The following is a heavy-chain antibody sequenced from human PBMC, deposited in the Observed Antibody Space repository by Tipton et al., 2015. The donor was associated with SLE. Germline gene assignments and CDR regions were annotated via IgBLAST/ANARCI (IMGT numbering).Heavy chain of an antibody. CDR3: AKASIVGATNY. Sequence: TLSLTCTVSGGSISSRSYYWVWIRQPPGKGLEWIGSISYSGSTFYNPSLKSRVTISVDTSKNQFSLKLSSVTAADTAVYYCAKASIVGATNYWGQGTLVTVSS. J-gene: IGHJ4*02. D-gene: IGHD1-26*01. V-gene: IGHV4-39*07. CDR1: GGSISSRSYY. CDR2: ISYSGST.